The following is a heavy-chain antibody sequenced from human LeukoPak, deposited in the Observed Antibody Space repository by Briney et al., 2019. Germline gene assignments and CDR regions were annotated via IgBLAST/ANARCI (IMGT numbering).Heavy chain of an antibody. V-gene: IGHV4-4*07. J-gene: IGHJ4*02. D-gene: IGHD5-18*01. CDR1: GGSISSYY. CDR3: AREDSYGSDY. CDR2: IDTSGNT. Sequence: SETLSLTCTVSGGSISSYYWSWIRQPAGKGLEWIGRIDTSGNTYYNPSLKSRVTISVDTSKNQFSLKLSSVTAADTAVYYCAREDSYGSDYWGQGTLVTVSS.